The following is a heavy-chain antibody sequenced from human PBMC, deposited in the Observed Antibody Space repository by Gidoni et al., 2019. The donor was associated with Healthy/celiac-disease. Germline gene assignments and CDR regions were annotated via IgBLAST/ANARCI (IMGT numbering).Heavy chain of an antibody. CDR2: ISYDGSNK. D-gene: IGHD2-8*01. CDR3: ARDLRYCTTGVCYTTGGTLDY. CDR1: GFTFSSYA. Sequence: QVQLVESGGGVVQPGRSLRLSCAASGFTFSSYASPWVRQAPGKGLEWVAVISYDGSNKYYADSVKGRFTISRDNSKNTLYLQMNSLRAEDTAVYYCARDLRYCTTGVCYTTGGTLDYWGQGTLVTVSS. V-gene: IGHV3-30-3*01. J-gene: IGHJ4*02.